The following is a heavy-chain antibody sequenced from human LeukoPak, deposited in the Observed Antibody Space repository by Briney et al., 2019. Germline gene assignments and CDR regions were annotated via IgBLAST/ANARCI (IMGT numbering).Heavy chain of an antibody. J-gene: IGHJ4*02. Sequence: PGRSLRLSCAASGFTFSSYGMHWVRQALGKGLEWVSYISSSGSTIYYADSVKGRFTISRDNAKNSVFLQMNNLRVEDTAIYYCARRGYHDSSGYDYWGQGTPVTVSS. V-gene: IGHV3-48*03. D-gene: IGHD3-22*01. CDR2: ISSSGSTI. CDR1: GFTFSSYG. CDR3: ARRGYHDSSGYDY.